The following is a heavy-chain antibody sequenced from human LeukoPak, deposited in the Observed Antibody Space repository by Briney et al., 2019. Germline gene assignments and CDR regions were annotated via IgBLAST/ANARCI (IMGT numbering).Heavy chain of an antibody. D-gene: IGHD6-6*01. CDR1: GFTFSYYV. J-gene: IGHJ3*02. V-gene: IGHV3-23*01. CDR3: AKDRRTLNAFDM. Sequence: GGSLRLSCAASGFTFSYYVMSWVRQAPGKGLEWVSAVGGSGAITYYAGSVKGRFTIPRDNSENTLYLHMNSLRAEDTAVYYCAKDRRTLNAFDMWGQGTMVTVSS. CDR2: VGGSGAIT.